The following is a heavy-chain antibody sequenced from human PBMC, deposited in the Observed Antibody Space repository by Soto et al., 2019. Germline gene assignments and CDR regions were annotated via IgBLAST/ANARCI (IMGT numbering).Heavy chain of an antibody. CDR3: AKVGSSSWYFDY. CDR1: GFTFSSYG. CDR2: ISYDGSNK. Sequence: VQLVESGGGVVQPGRSLRLSCAASGFTFSSYGMHWVRQAPGKGLEWVAVISYDGSNKYYADSVKGRFTISRDNSKNTLYLQMNSLRAEDTAVYYCAKVGSSSWYFDYWGQGTLVTVSS. J-gene: IGHJ4*02. D-gene: IGHD6-13*01. V-gene: IGHV3-30*18.